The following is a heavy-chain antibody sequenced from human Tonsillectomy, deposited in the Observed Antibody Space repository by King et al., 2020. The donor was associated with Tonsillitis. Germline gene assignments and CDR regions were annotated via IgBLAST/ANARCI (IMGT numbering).Heavy chain of an antibody. D-gene: IGHD6-13*01. CDR3: ARDSSYGLDV. CDR1: GFTFSSSW. J-gene: IGHJ6*02. Sequence: VQLVESGGGLVQPGGSLRLSCAASGFTFSSSWIHWVRQAPGKGLVWGSHINNDGSSTNYADSVTGRFTISRDNAKNTVYLQMNSLRVEDTAVYYCARDSSYGLDVWGQGTTVTVSS. CDR2: INNDGSST. V-gene: IGHV3-74*01.